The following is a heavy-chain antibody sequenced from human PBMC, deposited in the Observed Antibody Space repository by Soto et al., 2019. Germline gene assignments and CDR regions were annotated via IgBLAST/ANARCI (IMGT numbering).Heavy chain of an antibody. CDR1: GGSISSYY. Sequence: PSETLSLTCTVSGGSISSYYWSWIRQPPGKGLEWIGYIYYSGSTNYNPSLKSRVTISVDTSKNQFSLKLSSVTAADTAVHYCARGDYDILTGYYPFDYWGQGTLVTVSS. D-gene: IGHD3-9*01. J-gene: IGHJ4*02. V-gene: IGHV4-59*01. CDR3: ARGDYDILTGYYPFDY. CDR2: IYYSGST.